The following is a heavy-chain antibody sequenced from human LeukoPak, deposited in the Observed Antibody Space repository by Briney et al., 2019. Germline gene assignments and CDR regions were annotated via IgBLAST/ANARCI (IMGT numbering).Heavy chain of an antibody. CDR1: GFTFSSYW. V-gene: IGHV3-7*01. D-gene: IGHD3-10*01. CDR2: IKQDGSEK. CDR3: ARSYYYGSGIVRYLDY. Sequence: GGSLRLSCAASGFTFSSYWMSWVRQAPGKGLEWVANIKQDGSEKYYVDSVKGRFTISRDNAKNSLYLQMNSLRADYTAVYYCARSYYYGSGIVRYLDYWGQGTLVTVSS. J-gene: IGHJ4*02.